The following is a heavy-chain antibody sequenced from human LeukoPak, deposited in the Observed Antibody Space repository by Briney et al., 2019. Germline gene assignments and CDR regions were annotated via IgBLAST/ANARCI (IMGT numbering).Heavy chain of an antibody. CDR1: GFTLSSYA. CDR2: VDGGGGGT. CDR3: ARVPDF. J-gene: IGHJ4*02. V-gene: IGHV3-23*01. Sequence: GGSLRLSCAASGFTLSSYAMTWVRQAPGRGLEWVSSVDGGGGGTYYADSVKGRFTISRDNSKNSLYLQMNSLRDEDTAVYYCARVPDFWGQGTLVTVSS.